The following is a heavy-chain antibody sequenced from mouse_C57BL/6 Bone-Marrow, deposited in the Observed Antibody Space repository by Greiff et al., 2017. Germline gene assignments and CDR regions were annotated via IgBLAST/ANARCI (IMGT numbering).Heavy chain of an antibody. V-gene: IGHV1-5*01. CDR1: GYTFTSYW. D-gene: IGHD2-4*01. Sequence: QLQQSGTVLARPGASVKMSCKTSGYTFTSYWMHWVKQRPGQGLEWIGAIYPGNSDTSYNQKFKGKAKLTAVTSASTAYMELSSLTNEDSAVYYCTGIYYDYDVPYFDYWGQGTTLTVSS. CDR2: IYPGNSDT. J-gene: IGHJ2*01. CDR3: TGIYYDYDVPYFDY.